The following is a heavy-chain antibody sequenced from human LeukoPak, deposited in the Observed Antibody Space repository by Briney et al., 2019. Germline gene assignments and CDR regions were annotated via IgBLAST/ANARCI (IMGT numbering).Heavy chain of an antibody. CDR1: GFTFSSYA. Sequence: PGGSLRLSCAASGFTFSSYAMSWVRQAPGKGLEWVSAISGSGGSTYYADSVKGRFTISRGNSKSTLYLQMNSLRAEDTAVYYCAKDQYSSGWYFDYWGQGTLVTVSS. D-gene: IGHD6-19*01. V-gene: IGHV3-23*01. J-gene: IGHJ4*02. CDR3: AKDQYSSGWYFDY. CDR2: ISGSGGST.